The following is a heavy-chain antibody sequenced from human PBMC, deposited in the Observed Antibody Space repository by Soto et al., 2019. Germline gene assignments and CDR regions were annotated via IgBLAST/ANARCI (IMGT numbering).Heavy chain of an antibody. CDR1: GFTFSSYA. CDR3: VKDTPAWRQVWGYDY. Sequence: PGGSLRLSCAASGFTFSSYAMSWVRQAPGKGLEWVSTLSGSGGSSYYADSVKGRFSISRDNSENTVYLQMSGLRAEDTAVYYCVKDTPAWRQVWGYDYWGQGVQVTVSS. V-gene: IGHV3-23*01. CDR2: LSGSGGSS. J-gene: IGHJ4*02. D-gene: IGHD7-27*01.